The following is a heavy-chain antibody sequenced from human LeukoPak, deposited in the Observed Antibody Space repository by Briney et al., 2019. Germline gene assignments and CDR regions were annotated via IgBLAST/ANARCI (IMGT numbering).Heavy chain of an antibody. CDR1: GFTFSSYG. CDR3: ANGQRGYSYGALDY. Sequence: GGSLRLSCAASGFTFSSYGMHWVRQAPGKGLEWVAFIRYDGSNKYYPDSVKGRFTISRDNSKNTLYLQMNSLRAEDTAVYYCANGQRGYSYGALDYWGQGTLVTVSS. V-gene: IGHV3-30*02. CDR2: IRYDGSNK. J-gene: IGHJ4*02. D-gene: IGHD5-18*01.